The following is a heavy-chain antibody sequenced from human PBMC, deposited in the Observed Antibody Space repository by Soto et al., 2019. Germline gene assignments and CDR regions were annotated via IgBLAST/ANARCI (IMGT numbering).Heavy chain of an antibody. D-gene: IGHD4-17*01. Sequence: PSETLSLTCTVSGGSISSGDYYWSWIRQPPGKGLERIGYIYYSGSTYYNPSLKSRVTISVDTSKNQFSLKLSSVTAADTAVYYCARGLTTWGPGWYFDLWGRGTLVTAPQ. V-gene: IGHV4-30-4*01. J-gene: IGHJ2*01. CDR1: GGSISSGDYY. CDR3: ARGLTTWGPGWYFDL. CDR2: IYYSGST.